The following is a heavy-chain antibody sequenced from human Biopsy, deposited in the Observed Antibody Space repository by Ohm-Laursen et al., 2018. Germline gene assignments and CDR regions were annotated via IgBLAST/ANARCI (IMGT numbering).Heavy chain of an antibody. J-gene: IGHJ3*02. CDR3: ARWTPEYDSSRYYLDAFDI. CDR2: IYSSGST. CDR1: GESFNGYY. V-gene: IGHV4-59*10. D-gene: IGHD3-22*01. Sequence: SQTLSLTCAVYGESFNGYYWSWIRQPAGKGLEWIGRIYSSGSTNYNPSLKSRVTLSMDTSKRQFSLKLSFVTAADTAVYYCARWTPEYDSSRYYLDAFDIWGQGTKVTVSS.